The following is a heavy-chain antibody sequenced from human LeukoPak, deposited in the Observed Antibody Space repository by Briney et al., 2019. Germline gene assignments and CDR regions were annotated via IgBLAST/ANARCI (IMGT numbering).Heavy chain of an antibody. J-gene: IGHJ3*02. V-gene: IGHV1-69*13. Sequence: SVKVSCKASGGTFSSYAISWVRQAPGQGLEWMGGIISIFGTANYAQKFQGRVTITADESTSTAYMELSSLRSEDMAVYYCARVGGGGAFDIWGQGTMVTVSS. CDR1: GGTFSSYA. D-gene: IGHD2-21*01. CDR3: ARVGGGGAFDI. CDR2: IISIFGTA.